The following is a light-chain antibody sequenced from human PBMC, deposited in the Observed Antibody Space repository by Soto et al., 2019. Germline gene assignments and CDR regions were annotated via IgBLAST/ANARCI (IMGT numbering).Light chain of an antibody. CDR3: QQYGSSPFT. J-gene: IGKJ3*01. V-gene: IGKV3-20*01. CDR1: QSISSSY. CDR2: GAS. Sequence: EIVLTQSPDTLSLSPGDGATLSCRASQSISSSYLAWYQQKPGQAPRLXIYGASSRATGIPDRFSGSGSGTDFTLTISRLEPEDFAVYYCQQYGSSPFTFGPGTKVDIK.